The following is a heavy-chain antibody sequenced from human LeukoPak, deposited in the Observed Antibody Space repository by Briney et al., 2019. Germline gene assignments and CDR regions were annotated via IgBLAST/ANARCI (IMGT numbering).Heavy chain of an antibody. D-gene: IGHD1-26*01. J-gene: IGHJ5*02. CDR3: AKGPSGSYPLSWFDP. CDR2: ISGSGGST. V-gene: IGHV3-23*01. Sequence: GGSLRLSCAASGFTFSSYAMSWARQAPGKGLEWVSAISGSGGSTYYADSVKGRFTISRDNSKNTLYLQMNSLRAEDTAVYYCAKGPSGSYPLSWFDPWGQGTLVTVSS. CDR1: GFTFSSYA.